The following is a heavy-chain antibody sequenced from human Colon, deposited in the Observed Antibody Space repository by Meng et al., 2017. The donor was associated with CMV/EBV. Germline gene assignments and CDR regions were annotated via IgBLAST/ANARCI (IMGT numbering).Heavy chain of an antibody. CDR2: VSYSGNT. CDR1: GGSITTYY. CDR3: ARAAEPPFAVLPAAIPTYYGLDV. D-gene: IGHD2-2*02. V-gene: IGHV4-59*01. J-gene: IGHJ6*02. Sequence: SETLSLTCTVSGGSITTYYWSWIRQPPGKGLEWIGYVSYSGNTNYNPSLESRVTISVDTPKKQFSLNLSSVTAADTAVYYCARAAEPPFAVLPAAIPTYYGLDVWGQGTTVTVSS.